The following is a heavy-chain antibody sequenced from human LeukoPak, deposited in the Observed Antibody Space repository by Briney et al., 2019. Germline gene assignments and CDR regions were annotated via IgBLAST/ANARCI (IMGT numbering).Heavy chain of an antibody. D-gene: IGHD6-6*01. V-gene: IGHV3-53*01. Sequence: PLGSLRLSCAASGFIVSSNYMSWVRQASGKGLEWVSVIYSGGSTYYADSVKGRFTISRDNSKNTLYLQMNSLRAEDTAVYYCARSSSDIAARPIDYWGQGTLVTVSS. CDR2: IYSGGST. CDR1: GFIVSSNY. CDR3: ARSSSDIAARPIDY. J-gene: IGHJ4*02.